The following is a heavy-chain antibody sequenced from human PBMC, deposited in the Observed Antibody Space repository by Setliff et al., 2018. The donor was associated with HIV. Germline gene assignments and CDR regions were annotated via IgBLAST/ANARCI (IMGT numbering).Heavy chain of an antibody. CDR1: GYSFTSYW. J-gene: IGHJ4*02. CDR2: IYPGDSET. D-gene: IGHD3-22*01. Sequence: GESLKISCKGFGYSFTSYWIGWVRQMPGKGLEWMGIIYPGDSETRYSPSFQGQVTISADKSISTAYLQWSGLRASDTAMYYCARGAYDSSGDFWGQGTLVTVSS. V-gene: IGHV5-51*01. CDR3: ARGAYDSSGDF.